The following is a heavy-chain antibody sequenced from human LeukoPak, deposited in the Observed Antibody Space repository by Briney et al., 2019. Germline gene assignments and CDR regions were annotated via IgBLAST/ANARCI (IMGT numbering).Heavy chain of an antibody. CDR3: ARGDRSDSPYYYYYMDV. CDR2: IYTSGST. Sequence: SETLSLTCTVSGGSISSGSYYWSWIRQPAGKGLEWIGRIYTSGSTDYNPSLKSRVTISVDTSKNQFSLKLSSVTAADTAVHYCARGDRSDSPYYYYYMDVWGKGTTVTVSS. V-gene: IGHV4-61*02. CDR1: GGSISSGSYY. D-gene: IGHD3-22*01. J-gene: IGHJ6*03.